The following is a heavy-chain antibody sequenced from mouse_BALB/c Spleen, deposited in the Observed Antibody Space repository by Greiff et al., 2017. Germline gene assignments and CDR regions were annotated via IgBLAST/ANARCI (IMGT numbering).Heavy chain of an antibody. V-gene: IGHV5-6-5*01. CDR1: GFTFSSYG. CDR2: ISSGGST. CDR3: ARGRDNGGAMDY. D-gene: IGHD1-3*01. Sequence: EVQLVESGGDLVKPGGSLKLSCAASGFTFSSYGMTWVRQTPDKRLEWVATISSGGSTYYPDSVKGRFTISRDNARNILYLQMSSLRSEDTAMYYCARGRDNGGAMDYWGQGTSVTVTS. J-gene: IGHJ4*01.